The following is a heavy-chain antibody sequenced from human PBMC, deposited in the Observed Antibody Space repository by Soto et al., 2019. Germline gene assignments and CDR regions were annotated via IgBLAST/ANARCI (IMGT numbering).Heavy chain of an antibody. CDR1: GFTVSSNY. V-gene: IGHV3-53*01. CDR2: IYSGGST. J-gene: IGHJ6*02. Sequence: GGSLRLSCAASGFTVSSNYMSWVRQAPGKGLEWVSVIYSGGSTYYADSVKGRFTISRDNSKNTLYLQMNSLRAEDTAAYYCARVSVGSSYYYGMDVWGQGTTVTASS. CDR3: ARVSVGSSYYYGMDV. D-gene: IGHD2-15*01.